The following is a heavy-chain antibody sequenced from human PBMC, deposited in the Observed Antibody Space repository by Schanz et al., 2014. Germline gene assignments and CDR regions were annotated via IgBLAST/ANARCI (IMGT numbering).Heavy chain of an antibody. V-gene: IGHV3-23*01. CDR3: AKVRYSSGWRGDYFDE. D-gene: IGHD6-25*01. J-gene: IGHJ4*02. CDR1: GLIFSNYV. Sequence: EVQLMESGGGLVKPGGSLKLSCAASGLIFSNYVMSWVRQAPGKGLEWVSTIGTSGGTNYAESVKGRFTISRDNSKNSLYLQMNSLRAEDTAVYYCAKVRYSSGWRGDYFDEWGQGTLVTVAS. CDR2: IGTSGGT.